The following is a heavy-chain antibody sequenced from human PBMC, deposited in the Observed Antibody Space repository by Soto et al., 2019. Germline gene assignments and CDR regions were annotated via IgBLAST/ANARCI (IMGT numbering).Heavy chain of an antibody. J-gene: IGHJ6*02. CDR2: INHSGST. CDR3: ASPGIGMAWERIGYYYGMDV. V-gene: IGHV4-34*01. CDR1: GGSFSGYY. D-gene: IGHD1-26*01. Sequence: SETLSLTCAVYGGSFSGYYWSWIRQPPGKGLEWIGEINHSGSTNYNPSLKSRVTISVDTSKNQFSLKLSSVTAADTAVYYCASPGIGMAWERIGYYYGMDVWGQGTTVTVSS.